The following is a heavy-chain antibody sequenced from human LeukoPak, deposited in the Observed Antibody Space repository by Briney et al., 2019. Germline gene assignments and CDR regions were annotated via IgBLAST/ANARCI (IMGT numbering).Heavy chain of an antibody. J-gene: IGHJ6*03. Sequence: ASVKVSCKASGYTFTSYGISWVRQAPAQGLEWMGWISTYNGNTNYAQKLQGRVTITTDTSTSTAYMELRSLRSDDTAVYYCARGRYCSSTSCYKVYYYYMDVWGKGTTVTVSS. CDR2: ISTYNGNT. CDR3: ARGRYCSSTSCYKVYYYYMDV. D-gene: IGHD2-2*02. V-gene: IGHV1-18*01. CDR1: GYTFTSYG.